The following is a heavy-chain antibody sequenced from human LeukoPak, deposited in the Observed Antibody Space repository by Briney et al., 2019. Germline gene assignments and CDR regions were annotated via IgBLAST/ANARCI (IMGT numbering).Heavy chain of an antibody. Sequence: QTGGSLRLSCAASGFTFSSSGMSWVRQAPGKGLEWVSVISGSGGSTYYADSVKGRFTVSRDNSKNTLYLQMNSLRAEDTAVYYCAKLGMESGSYYDYWGQGTLVTVSS. J-gene: IGHJ4*02. CDR1: GFTFSSSG. V-gene: IGHV3-23*01. CDR2: ISGSGGST. CDR3: AKLGMESGSYYDY. D-gene: IGHD3-10*01.